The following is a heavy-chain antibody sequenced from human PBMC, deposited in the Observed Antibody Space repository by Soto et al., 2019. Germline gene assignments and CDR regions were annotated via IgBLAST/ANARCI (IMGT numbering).Heavy chain of an antibody. CDR3: VGDKPQTWFDP. Sequence: GGSLILSCSSSGFTFSSYWMHWVRQAPGKGLLWVSRSNNDGSDTTYADSVKGRLTISRENDKKKVYLKMNSLRAEDKDVYYCVGDKPQTWFDPWGKRTPVTV. CDR2: SNNDGSDT. CDR1: GFTFSSYW. V-gene: IGHV3-74*01. J-gene: IGHJ5*02.